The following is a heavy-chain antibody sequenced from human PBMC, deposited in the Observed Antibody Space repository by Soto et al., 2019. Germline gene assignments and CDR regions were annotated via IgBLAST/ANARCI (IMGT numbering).Heavy chain of an antibody. V-gene: IGHV4-31*03. Sequence: PSETLSLTCTVSGGSISSGGYYWSWIRLHPGKGLEWIGYIYYSGSTYYNPSLKSRVTISVDTSKNQFSLKLSSVTAADTAVYYCARDRVGVGSSRRAFDIWGQGTMVTVSS. J-gene: IGHJ3*02. CDR1: GGSISSGGYY. D-gene: IGHD6-6*01. CDR2: IYYSGST. CDR3: ARDRVGVGSSRRAFDI.